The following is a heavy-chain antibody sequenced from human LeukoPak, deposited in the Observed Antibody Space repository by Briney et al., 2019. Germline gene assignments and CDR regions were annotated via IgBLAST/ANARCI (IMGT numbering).Heavy chain of an antibody. CDR2: IYPGDSDDSDT. D-gene: IGHD2-2*03. Sequence: GESLKISCKGSGYSFTNSWIACVRQTPGKGLEWMGIIYPGDSDDSDTRYSPSFQDHVTISADKSISTAYLQWSTLKASDTAIYYCAKVMDVERTPTWFDPWGQGTLVTVSS. V-gene: IGHV5-51*01. J-gene: IGHJ5*02. CDR1: GYSFTNSW. CDR3: AKVMDVERTPTWFDP.